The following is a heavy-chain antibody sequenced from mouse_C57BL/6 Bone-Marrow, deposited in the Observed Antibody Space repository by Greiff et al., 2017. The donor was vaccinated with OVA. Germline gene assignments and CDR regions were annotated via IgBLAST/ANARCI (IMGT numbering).Heavy chain of an antibody. CDR3: ARRARTTSYFDY. CDR1: GFSLSTSGMG. V-gene: IGHV8-12*01. J-gene: IGHJ2*01. D-gene: IGHD2-4*01. Sequence: QVTLKESGPGILQSSQTLSLTCSFSGFSLSTSGMGVSWIRQPSGMGLDWLAHIYWDDAKRYNPSLKRRLTISKDTSRNQVCLKITSVDTADTATYYCARRARTTSYFDYWGQGTTLTVSS. CDR2: IYWDDAK.